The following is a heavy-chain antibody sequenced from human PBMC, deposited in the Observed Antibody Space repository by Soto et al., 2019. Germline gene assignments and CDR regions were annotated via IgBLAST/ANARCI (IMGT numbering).Heavy chain of an antibody. D-gene: IGHD3-22*01. CDR3: ARDLFPTYYYDSSGYYGGLHDAFDI. CDR2: ISAYNGNT. Sequence: GASVKVSCKASGYTFTSYGISWVRQAPGQGLEWMGWISAYNGNTNYAQKLQGRVTMTTDTSTSTAYMELRSLRSDDTAVYYCARDLFPTYYYDSSGYYGGLHDAFDIWGQGTMVTVS. V-gene: IGHV1-18*01. J-gene: IGHJ3*02. CDR1: GYTFTSYG.